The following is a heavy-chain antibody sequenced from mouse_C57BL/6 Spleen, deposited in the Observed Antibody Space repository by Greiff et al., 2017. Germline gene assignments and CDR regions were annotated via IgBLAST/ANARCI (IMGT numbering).Heavy chain of an antibody. CDR1: GFTFSSYA. Sequence: VQLKESGGGLVKPGGSLKLSCAASGFTFSSYAMSWVRQTPEKRLEWVATISDGGSYTYYPDNVKGRFTISRDNAKNNLYLQMSHLKSEDTAMYYCARSAPYFDYWGQGTTLTVSS. CDR2: ISDGGSYT. V-gene: IGHV5-4*01. CDR3: ARSAPYFDY. J-gene: IGHJ2*01.